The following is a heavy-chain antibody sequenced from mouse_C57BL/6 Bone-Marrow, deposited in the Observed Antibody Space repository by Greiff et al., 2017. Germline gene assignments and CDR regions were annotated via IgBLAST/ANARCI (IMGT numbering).Heavy chain of an antibody. CDR1: GYTFTSYG. Sequence: VQLQQSGAELARPGASVKLSCKASGYTFTSYGISWVKQRTGQGLEWIGEIYPRSGNTYYNEKFKGKATLTADKSSSTAYMELRSLTSEDSAVYFCARGALFYHGMDYWGQGTSVTVSS. CDR2: IYPRSGNT. V-gene: IGHV1-81*01. J-gene: IGHJ4*01. CDR3: ARGALFYHGMDY.